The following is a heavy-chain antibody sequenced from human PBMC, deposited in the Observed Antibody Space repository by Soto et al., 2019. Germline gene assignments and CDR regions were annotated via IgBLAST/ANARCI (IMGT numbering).Heavy chain of an antibody. CDR2: INPNSGGT. V-gene: IGHV1-2*04. CDR1: GYTFTGYY. Sequence: ASVKVSCKASGYTFTGYYMHWVRQAPGQGLEWMGWINPNSGGTNYAQKFQGWVTMTRDTSISTAYMELSRLRSDDTAVYYCARAREVITTYGAFDIWGQGTMVTVSS. D-gene: IGHD3-22*01. J-gene: IGHJ3*02. CDR3: ARAREVITTYGAFDI.